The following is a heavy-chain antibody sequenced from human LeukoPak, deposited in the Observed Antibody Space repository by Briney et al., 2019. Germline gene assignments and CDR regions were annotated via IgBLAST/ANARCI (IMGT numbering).Heavy chain of an antibody. V-gene: IGHV1-69*04. CDR1: GGTFSSYA. D-gene: IGHD6-19*01. CDR2: IIPILGIA. CDR3: AQVRSHSSGWSFLPVDY. Sequence: SVKVSCKASGGTFSSYAISWVRQAPGQGLEWMGRIIPILGIANYAQKFQGRVTITADKSTSTAYMELSSLRSEDTAVYYCAQVRSHSSGWSFLPVDYWGQGTLVTVSS. J-gene: IGHJ4*02.